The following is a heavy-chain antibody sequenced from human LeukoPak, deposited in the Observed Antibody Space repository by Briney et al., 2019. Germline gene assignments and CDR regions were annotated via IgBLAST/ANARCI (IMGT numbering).Heavy chain of an antibody. CDR2: ISASGSTT. D-gene: IGHD3-3*01. Sequence: PGGSLRLSCAASGFTFSSYAMNWVRQAPGKGLDWGSFISASGSTTHYPDSVPGRFTTSRDNSNNTLYLQINSLRAEDTAAYYCAKGAQYDFWSGYTLEYFDVWGKGTLVTVSS. V-gene: IGHV3-23*01. J-gene: IGHJ4*02. CDR3: AKGAQYDFWSGYTLEYFDV. CDR1: GFTFSSYA.